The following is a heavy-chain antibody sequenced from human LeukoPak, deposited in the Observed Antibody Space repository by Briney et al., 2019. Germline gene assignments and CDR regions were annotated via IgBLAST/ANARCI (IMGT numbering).Heavy chain of an antibody. CDR2: IYYSGST. CDR1: GGSISSSSYY. D-gene: IGHD2-15*01. Sequence: PSETLSLTCAVSGGSISSSSYYWDWIRQPPGKGLEWIASIYYSGSTYYNPSLKSRVTISVDTSKNQFSLKLSSVTAADTAVYYCARVVSGGPIDYWGQGTLVTVSS. V-gene: IGHV4-39*07. J-gene: IGHJ4*02. CDR3: ARVVSGGPIDY.